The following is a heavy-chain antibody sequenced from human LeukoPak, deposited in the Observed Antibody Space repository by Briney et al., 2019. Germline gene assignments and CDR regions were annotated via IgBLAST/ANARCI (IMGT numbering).Heavy chain of an antibody. D-gene: IGHD5-18*01. V-gene: IGHV3-30*02. CDR1: GFTFSSYG. CDR2: IRYDGSNK. CDR3: AKDLKDTAMVADY. J-gene: IGHJ4*02. Sequence: GGSLRLSCAASGFTFSSYGMHWVRQAPGKGLEWVAFIRYDGSNKYHADSVKGRFTISRDNSKNTLYLQMNSLRAEDTAVYYCAKDLKDTAMVADYWGQGTLVTVSS.